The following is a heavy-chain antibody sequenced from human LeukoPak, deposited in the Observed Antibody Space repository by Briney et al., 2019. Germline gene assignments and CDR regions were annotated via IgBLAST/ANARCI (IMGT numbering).Heavy chain of an antibody. CDR3: ARRRTGTTALDY. CDR2: INHSGSI. Sequence: SETLSLTCAVYGGSFSGYYWSWIRQPPGKGLEWIGEINHSGSINYNPSLKSRVTISVDTSKNQFSLKLSSVTAADTAVYYCARRRTGTTALDYWGQGTLVTVSS. J-gene: IGHJ4*02. D-gene: IGHD1-7*01. V-gene: IGHV4-34*01. CDR1: GGSFSGYY.